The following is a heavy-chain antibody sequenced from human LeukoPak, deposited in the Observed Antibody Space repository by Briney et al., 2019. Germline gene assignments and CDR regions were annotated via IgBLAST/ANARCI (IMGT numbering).Heavy chain of an antibody. CDR3: ARHSTSSVSGWYYY. J-gene: IGHJ4*02. CDR2: IYYSGST. CDR1: GASISSSTYY. D-gene: IGHD6-19*01. Sequence: SETLSLTCTVSGASISSSTYYWGWIRQPPGKGLEWIGSIYYSGSTYYNPSLKSRVTISVDTSNNQFSLKLSSVTAADTAVYFCARHSTSSVSGWYYYWGQGTLVTVSS. V-gene: IGHV4-39*01.